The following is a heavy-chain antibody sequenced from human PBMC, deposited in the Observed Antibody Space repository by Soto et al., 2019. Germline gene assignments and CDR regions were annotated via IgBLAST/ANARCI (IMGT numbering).Heavy chain of an antibody. CDR3: ARLHLSYYYYGMDV. CDR2: IHHSGGT. Sequence: PSETLSLTCAVSGYSISSGYYWGWIRQPPGKGLECIGTIHHSGGTHSNPSLKRRVTISVDTSKNQFSLKLSSVTAAATAVYYCARLHLSYYYYGMDVWGQGTTVTVSS. J-gene: IGHJ6*02. V-gene: IGHV4-38-2*01. CDR1: GYSISSGYY.